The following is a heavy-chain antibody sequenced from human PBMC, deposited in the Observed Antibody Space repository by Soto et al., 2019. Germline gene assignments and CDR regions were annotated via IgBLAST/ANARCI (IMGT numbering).Heavy chain of an antibody. CDR3: ASAWFGEPWGY. J-gene: IGHJ4*02. CDR2: IYYSGST. Sequence: QVQLQESGPGLVKPSQTLSLTCTVSGGSISSGGYYWSWIRQHPGKGLEWIGYIYYSGSTYYNPSLQSKVTIPVDTSKNQFPLKLGSVTAADTPVYYCASAWFGEPWGYWGQGTLVTVSS. D-gene: IGHD3-10*01. V-gene: IGHV4-31*01. CDR1: GGSISSGGYY.